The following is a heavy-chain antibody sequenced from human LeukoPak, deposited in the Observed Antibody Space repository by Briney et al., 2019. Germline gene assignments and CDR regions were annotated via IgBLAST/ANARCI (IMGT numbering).Heavy chain of an antibody. J-gene: IGHJ5*02. V-gene: IGHV3-74*01. D-gene: IGHD6-13*01. Sequence: GGSLRLSCAASGLTFSSYWMHWVRQAPGKGLVWVSRINSDGSSTSYADSVKGRFTISRDNAKNTLYLQMNSLRAEDTAVYYCARVAYSSSWYWFDPWGQGTLVTVS. CDR3: ARVAYSSSWYWFDP. CDR1: GLTFSSYW. CDR2: INSDGSST.